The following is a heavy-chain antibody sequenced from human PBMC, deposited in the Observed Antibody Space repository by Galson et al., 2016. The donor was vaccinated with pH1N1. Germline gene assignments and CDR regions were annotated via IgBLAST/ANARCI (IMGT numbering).Heavy chain of an antibody. CDR2: MNPNNDNT. Sequence: SVKVSCKASGYTFTDYDINWVRQGTGQGLEWMGWMNPNNDNTGYAQKFQGRVTMTRNTSISTAYMELSSLRSEGTAVYYCARGGYCSGGSCYDVFDYWGQGTLV. V-gene: IGHV1-8*01. CDR1: GYTFTDYD. J-gene: IGHJ4*02. D-gene: IGHD2-15*01. CDR3: ARGGYCSGGSCYDVFDY.